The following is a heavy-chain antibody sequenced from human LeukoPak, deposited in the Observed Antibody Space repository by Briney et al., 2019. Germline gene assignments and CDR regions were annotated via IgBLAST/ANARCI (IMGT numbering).Heavy chain of an antibody. Sequence: SETLSLTCTVSGGSITDYHWTWIRQPPGQGLEYIGYVYNRGTTFYNPSLKGRVTISADTSKKQFFLKVNSMTAADTAVYYCARAVADAVRYFDYWGQGTLVTVSS. CDR2: VYNRGTT. J-gene: IGHJ4*02. CDR3: ARAVADAVRYFDY. CDR1: GGSITDYH. V-gene: IGHV4-59*01. D-gene: IGHD6-19*01.